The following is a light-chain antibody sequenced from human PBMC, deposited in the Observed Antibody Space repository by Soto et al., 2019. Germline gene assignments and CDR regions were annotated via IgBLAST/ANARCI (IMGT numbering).Light chain of an antibody. V-gene: IGLV2-23*01. CDR3: CSHAGDHVV. J-gene: IGLJ2*01. CDR2: EGS. Sequence: QSVLTQPASVSGSPGQSITISCTGTSSDIGSYKFVSWYQQHAGKAPKLMTYEGSKRPSGVSDRFSASKSGNTASLTISGLQADDEADYYCCSHAGDHVVFGGGTKVTVL. CDR1: SSDIGSYKF.